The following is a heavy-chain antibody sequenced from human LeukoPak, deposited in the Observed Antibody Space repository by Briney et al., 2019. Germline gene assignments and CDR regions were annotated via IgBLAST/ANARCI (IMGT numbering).Heavy chain of an antibody. CDR3: ARVVVPAAMGYYYYMDV. D-gene: IGHD2-2*01. V-gene: IGHV1-18*01. Sequence: ASMKVSCKASGYTFTSYGISWVRQAPGQGLEWMGWIRAYNGNTDYAQKLQGRVTVTTDTSTSTAYMELRSLRSDDTAVYYCARVVVPAAMGYYYYMDVWGKGTTVTVSS. J-gene: IGHJ6*03. CDR2: IRAYNGNT. CDR1: GYTFTSYG.